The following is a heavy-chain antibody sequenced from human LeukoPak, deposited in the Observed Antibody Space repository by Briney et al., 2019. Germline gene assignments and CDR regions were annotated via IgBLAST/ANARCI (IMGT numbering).Heavy chain of an antibody. CDR3: ARDPWGTHAY. Sequence: PGGSLRLSCAASGFSSYSLNWVRQAPGKGLEWVSSISSGSDYIYYADSVKGRFTISRDNANNSLYLQMNSLRAEDTAIYYWARDPWGTHAYWGQGTLVTVSS. CDR1: GFSSYS. J-gene: IGHJ4*02. V-gene: IGHV3-21*01. D-gene: IGHD3-16*01. CDR2: ISSGSDYI.